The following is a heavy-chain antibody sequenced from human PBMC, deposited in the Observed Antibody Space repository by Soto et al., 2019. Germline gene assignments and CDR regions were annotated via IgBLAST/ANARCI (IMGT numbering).Heavy chain of an antibody. J-gene: IGHJ6*02. CDR3: ARYGYSYNYGMDV. V-gene: IGHV4-4*02. D-gene: IGHD5-18*01. CDR2: IYHSGST. Sequence: QVQLQESGPGLVKPSGTLSLTCAVSGGSISSSNWWSWVRQPPGKGLEWIGEIYHSGSTNYNPSLQSRVTLLVDKSKNQFSLKLSSVTAADTAVYYGARYGYSYNYGMDVWGQGTTVTVSS. CDR1: GGSISSSNW.